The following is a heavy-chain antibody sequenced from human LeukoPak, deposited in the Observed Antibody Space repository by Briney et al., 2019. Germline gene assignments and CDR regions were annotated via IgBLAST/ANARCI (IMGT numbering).Heavy chain of an antibody. CDR3: CRSSYYYYYMDV. CDR1: GYTFTGYY. V-gene: IGHV1-2*02. J-gene: IGHJ6*03. Sequence: ASVKVSCKASGYTFTGYYMHWVRQAPGQGLEWMGWINPNSGGTNYAQKFQGRVTMTRDTSISTAYMELSRLRSDDTAVYFYCRSSYYYYYMDVWGKGTTVTVSS. CDR2: INPNSGGT. D-gene: IGHD2-15*01.